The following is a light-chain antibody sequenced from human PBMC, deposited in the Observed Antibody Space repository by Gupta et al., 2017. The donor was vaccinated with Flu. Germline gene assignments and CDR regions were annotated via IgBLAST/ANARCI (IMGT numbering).Light chain of an antibody. CDR2: GAT. CDR3: QHYSYWPPWT. V-gene: IGKV3-15*01. J-gene: IGKJ1*01. CDR1: ENIKRT. Sequence: GTATLACRASENIKRTLTWYQQKPGQAPRLLIYGATTRANGVPDRFRGRGSGTEFTLSISSLQSEDFAFYYCQHYSYWPPWTFGQGTKVENK.